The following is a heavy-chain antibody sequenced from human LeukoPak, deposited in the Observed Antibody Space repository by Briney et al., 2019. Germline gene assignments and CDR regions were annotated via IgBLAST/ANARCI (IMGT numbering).Heavy chain of an antibody. CDR1: GGSIIVAAFS. CDR3: ARGYGDNSGTFDL. D-gene: IGHD4-23*01. V-gene: IGHV4-30-2*01. J-gene: IGHJ3*01. Sequence: TLSLTCTVSGGSIIVAAFSWSWLGQPPGKGLEWIGYIYYSGRTYYNPSLKSRVTISIDRSKNQFSLKLSSVTAEDPAVYFCARGYGDNSGTFDLWGQGTLVTVSS. CDR2: IYYSGRT.